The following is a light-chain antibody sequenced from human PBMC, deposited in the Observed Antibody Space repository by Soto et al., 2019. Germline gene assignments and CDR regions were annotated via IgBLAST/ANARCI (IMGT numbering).Light chain of an antibody. CDR2: RNN. J-gene: IGLJ2*01. CDR1: SSNIGSNY. V-gene: IGLV1-47*01. CDR3: AAWDDSMSGVV. Sequence: QSVLTQPPSASGTPGQRVTISCSGSSSNIGSNYVFWYQHLPGTAPKLLIYRNNQRPSGVPDRFSGSTTATSASLATSGLRYEEENDYYCAAWDDSMSGVVFGGGTKLTVL.